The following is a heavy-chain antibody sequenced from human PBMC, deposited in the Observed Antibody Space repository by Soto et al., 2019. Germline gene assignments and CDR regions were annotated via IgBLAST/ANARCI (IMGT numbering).Heavy chain of an antibody. D-gene: IGHD3-10*01. CDR3: ARARITMVREVIKYNMDV. Sequence: SETLSLTCTVSGGSISSCYWSWIRRPPGKGLEWIGYIYNSGSTHSNPSLQSRVTISVDTSKNQFSLKLSSVTAADTGIYYCARARITMVREVIKYNMDVWGQGTTVTVSS. J-gene: IGHJ6*02. V-gene: IGHV4-59*01. CDR2: IYNSGST. CDR1: GGSISSCY.